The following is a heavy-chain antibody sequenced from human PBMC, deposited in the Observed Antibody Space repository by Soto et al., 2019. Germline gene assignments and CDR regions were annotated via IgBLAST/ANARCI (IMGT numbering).Heavy chain of an antibody. D-gene: IGHD6-19*01. V-gene: IGHV3-20*04. Sequence: PGGSLRLSCAASGFTFEDYGMSWVRQAPGKGLEWVSGISWNGGSTGYADSVKGRFTISRDNAKNSLYLQMNSLRAEDTALYYCARGYSSGWYSYGMDVWGQGTTVTVSS. CDR2: ISWNGGST. J-gene: IGHJ6*02. CDR1: GFTFEDYG. CDR3: ARGYSSGWYSYGMDV.